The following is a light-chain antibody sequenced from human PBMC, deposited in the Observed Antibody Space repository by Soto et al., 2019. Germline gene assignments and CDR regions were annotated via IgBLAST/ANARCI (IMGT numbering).Light chain of an antibody. CDR1: QSVSSY. V-gene: IGKV3-11*01. Sequence: EIVLTQSPATLSLSPVERATLSCRASQSVSSYLAWYQQKPGQAPRLLIYDASNRATGIPARFGGSGSGTDFTLTISSLEPEDFAVYYCQQRSNWTPITFGQGTRLEIK. J-gene: IGKJ5*01. CDR3: QQRSNWTPIT. CDR2: DAS.